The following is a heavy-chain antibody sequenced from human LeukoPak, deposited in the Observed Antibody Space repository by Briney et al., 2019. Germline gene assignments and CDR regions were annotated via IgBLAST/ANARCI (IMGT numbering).Heavy chain of an antibody. CDR2: ISSSSSTI. Sequence: GGSLRLSCAASGFTFRSYSMNWVRQAPGKGLEWVSYISSSSSTIYYADSVKGRFTISRDNAKNSLYLQMNSLRAEDTAVYYCARDARITIFGVVIGDAFDIWGQGTMVTVSS. J-gene: IGHJ3*02. CDR1: GFTFRSYS. CDR3: ARDARITIFGVVIGDAFDI. D-gene: IGHD3-3*01. V-gene: IGHV3-48*01.